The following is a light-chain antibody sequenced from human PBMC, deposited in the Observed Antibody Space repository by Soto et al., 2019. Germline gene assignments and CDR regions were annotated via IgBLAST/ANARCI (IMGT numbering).Light chain of an antibody. CDR1: QSLLHSNGYNY. CDR3: MQPLQTPYT. Sequence: DIVMTQSPLSLPVTPGEPASISCRSSQSLLHSNGYNYLDWYLQKPGQSPQLLIYLGSNRASGVPDRFSGSGSGTDFTLKISRVEAEDVGVYYCMQPLQTPYTFGHGTKLEIK. V-gene: IGKV2-28*01. CDR2: LGS. J-gene: IGKJ2*01.